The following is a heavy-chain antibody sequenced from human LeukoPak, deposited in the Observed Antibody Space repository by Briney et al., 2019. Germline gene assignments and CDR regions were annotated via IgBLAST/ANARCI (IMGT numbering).Heavy chain of an antibody. CDR1: GGSISSGHW. CDR3: VRDHSTSSLDS. V-gene: IGHV4-4*02. CDR2: FYHSGIT. Sequence: SETLSLTCAVSGGSISSGHWWSGVRQPPGKGLEWIAEFYHSGITNYNPSLRSRLTISVDKSKNQFSLRLTSVTAADTAVYYCVRDHSTSSLDSWGQGTLVTVSS. J-gene: IGHJ5*01. D-gene: IGHD6-6*01.